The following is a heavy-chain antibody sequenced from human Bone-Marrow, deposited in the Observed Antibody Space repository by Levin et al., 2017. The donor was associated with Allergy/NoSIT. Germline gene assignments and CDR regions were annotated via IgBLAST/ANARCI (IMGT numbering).Heavy chain of an antibody. CDR2: IFSAGGT. CDR1: GFTVSSNY. CDR3: ARDKDTVSPGFHYCYFMDV. V-gene: IGHV3-53*01. Sequence: GGSLRLSCAASGFTVSSNYMSWVRQAPGKGLEWVSVIFSAGGTFYADSVKGRFTISRDNSKNTLYLQMNSLGAEDTAVYYCARDKDTVSPGFHYCYFMDVWGSGTTVTVSS. D-gene: IGHD4-17*01. J-gene: IGHJ6*03.